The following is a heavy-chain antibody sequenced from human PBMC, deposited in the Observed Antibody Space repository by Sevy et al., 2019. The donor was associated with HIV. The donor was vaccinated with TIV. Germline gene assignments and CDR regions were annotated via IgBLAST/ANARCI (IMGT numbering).Heavy chain of an antibody. CDR3: ARAPLIVVAVAATVGYFDY. Sequence: SETLSLTCTVSGGSISSRGYYWSWIRHHPGKGLDWIGYIYYSGSTYYNPSLKSRVTISVDTSKNQFSLKLSSVTAADTAVYYCARAPLIVVAVAATVGYFDYWGQGTLVTVSS. CDR1: GGSISSRGYY. D-gene: IGHD2-15*01. V-gene: IGHV4-31*03. CDR2: IYYSGST. J-gene: IGHJ4*02.